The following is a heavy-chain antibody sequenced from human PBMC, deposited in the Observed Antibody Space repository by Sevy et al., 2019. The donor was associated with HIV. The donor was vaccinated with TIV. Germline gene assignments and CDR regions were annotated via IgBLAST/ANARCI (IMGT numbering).Heavy chain of an antibody. D-gene: IGHD3-3*01. CDR1: GFTFSSYA. CDR2: ISGSGGST. V-gene: IGHV3-23*01. J-gene: IGHJ4*02. CDR3: AKNSERITVFETLASFDY. Sequence: GGSLRLSCAASGFTFSSYAMSWVRQAPGKGLEWVSAISGSGGSTYYADSVKGRFTISRDNSKNTLYVQMNSLRAEDTAVDYCAKNSERITVFETLASFDYWGQGTLVTVSS.